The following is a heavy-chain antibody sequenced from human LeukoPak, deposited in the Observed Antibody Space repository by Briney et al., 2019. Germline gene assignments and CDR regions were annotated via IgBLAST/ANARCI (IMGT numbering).Heavy chain of an antibody. CDR3: AKVEGVYSYGRYFDY. CDR2: IRYDGSNK. V-gene: IGHV3-30*02. J-gene: IGHJ4*02. Sequence: PGGSLRLSCAASGFTFSSYGMHWVRQAPGKGLEWVAFIRYDGSNKYYADSVKGRFTISRDNSKNTLYLQMNSLRAEDTAVYYCAKVEGVYSYGRYFDYWGQGTLVTVSS. CDR1: GFTFSSYG. D-gene: IGHD5-18*01.